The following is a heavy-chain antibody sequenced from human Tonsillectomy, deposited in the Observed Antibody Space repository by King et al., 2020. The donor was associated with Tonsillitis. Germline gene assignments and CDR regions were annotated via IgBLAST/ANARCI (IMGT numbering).Heavy chain of an antibody. V-gene: IGHV3-21*01. D-gene: IGHD3-3*01. J-gene: IGHJ4*02. CDR2: ISSSSSYI. CDR1: GFTCSSYS. Sequence: QLVQSGGGLVKPGGSLRLSCAASGFTCSSYSMNWVRQAPGKGLEWVSSISSSSSYIYYADSVKGRFTISRDNAKNSLYLQMNSLRAEDTAVYYCAREHYDFWSGSPDYWGQGTLVTVSS. CDR3: AREHYDFWSGSPDY.